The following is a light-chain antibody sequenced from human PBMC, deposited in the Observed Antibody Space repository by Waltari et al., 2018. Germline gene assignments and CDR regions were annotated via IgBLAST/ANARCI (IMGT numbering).Light chain of an antibody. Sequence: EIVLTQSPATLSLSPGERATLSCRASQSVSHSLAWYRQKPGQAPSLLIYDASNRATGIPARFSGSGSGTDFTLTISSLEPEDFAIYYCQQYSNWPPITFGQGTRLEIK. CDR2: DAS. CDR3: QQYSNWPPIT. V-gene: IGKV3-11*01. J-gene: IGKJ5*01. CDR1: QSVSHS.